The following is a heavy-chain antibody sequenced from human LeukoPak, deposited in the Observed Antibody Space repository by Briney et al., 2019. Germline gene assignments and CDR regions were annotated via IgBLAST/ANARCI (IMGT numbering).Heavy chain of an antibody. Sequence: SGTLSLTCTVSGGSVSSGSYYWSWIRQPPGKGLEWIGYIYYSGSTNYNPSLKSRVTISVDTSKNQFSLKLSSVTAADTAVYYCARVSDYYYYGMDVWGQGTTVTVSS. V-gene: IGHV4-61*01. CDR2: IYYSGST. CDR3: ARVSDYYYYGMDV. J-gene: IGHJ6*02. CDR1: GGSVSSGSYY.